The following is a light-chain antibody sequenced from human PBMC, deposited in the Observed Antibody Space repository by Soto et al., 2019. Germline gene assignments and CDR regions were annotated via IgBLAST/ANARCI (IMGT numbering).Light chain of an antibody. CDR3: MQSTQLPPT. Sequence: DFVMTHTPLSLSFAPGQPASICCNXSQVLLHITGETFLFWYLQKPGQSPQLLIYEVSTRVSGVPDRFSGSGSGTDFTLEISRVETDDVGIYYCMQSTQLPPTFGQGTRLEIK. CDR2: EVS. CDR1: QVLLHITGETF. J-gene: IGKJ5*01. V-gene: IGKV2D-29*02.